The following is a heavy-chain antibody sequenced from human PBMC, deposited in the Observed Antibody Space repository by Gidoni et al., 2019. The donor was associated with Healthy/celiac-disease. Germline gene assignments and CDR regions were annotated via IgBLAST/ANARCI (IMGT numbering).Heavy chain of an antibody. J-gene: IGHJ6*02. CDR3: NGWGSPPGYYYYGMDV. D-gene: IGHD3-16*01. CDR1: RGTFSSYA. Sequence: QVQLVQSGAEVKKPGSSVKVSCKASRGTFSSYAISWVRQAPGQGLEWMGGIIPIFGTANYAQKFQGRVTITADESTSTAYMELSSLRSEDTAVYYCNGWGSPPGYYYYGMDVWGQGTTVTVSS. CDR2: IIPIFGTA. V-gene: IGHV1-69*01.